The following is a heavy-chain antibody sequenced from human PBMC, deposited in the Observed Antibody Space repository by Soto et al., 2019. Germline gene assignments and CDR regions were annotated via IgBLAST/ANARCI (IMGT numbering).Heavy chain of an antibody. V-gene: IGHV1-3*01. CDR1: GYTFTSYA. CDR3: ARTDFCSGGSCYFDY. Sequence: ASVKVSCKASGYTFTSYAMHWVRQAPGQRLEWMGWINAGNGNTKYSQKFQGRDTITRDTSASTAYIEMSSLRSEDTAVYNCARTDFCSGGSCYFDYWGQGTLVTVSS. D-gene: IGHD2-15*01. CDR2: INAGNGNT. J-gene: IGHJ4*02.